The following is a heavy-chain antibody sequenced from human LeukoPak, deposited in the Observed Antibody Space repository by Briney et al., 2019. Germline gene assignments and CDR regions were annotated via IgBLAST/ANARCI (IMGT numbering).Heavy chain of an antibody. CDR3: ARVRPKYNWNDLYYYYYMDV. CDR1: GDSVSSNSAA. J-gene: IGHJ6*03. Sequence: SQTLSLTCAISGDSVSSNSAAWNWIRQSPSRGLEWLGRTYYRSKWYNDYAVSVKSRITINPDTSKSQFSLQLNSVTPEDTAVYYCARVRPKYNWNDLYYYYYMDVWGKGTTVTVSS. V-gene: IGHV6-1*01. D-gene: IGHD1-1*01. CDR2: TYYRSKWYN.